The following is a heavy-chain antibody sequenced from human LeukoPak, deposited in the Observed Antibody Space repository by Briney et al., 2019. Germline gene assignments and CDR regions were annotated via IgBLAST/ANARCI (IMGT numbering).Heavy chain of an antibody. V-gene: IGHV3-53*01. Sequence: GGSLRLSCAASGFTARSNYMSWVRQAPGKGLEWVSVIYYDGSTYYADSVKGRFTISRDNSRNTLYLQMNSLRAEDTAMYYCAREAHRRTPYGMDVWGRGTMVTVSS. CDR3: AREAHRRTPYGMDV. CDR1: GFTARSNY. J-gene: IGHJ6*02. CDR2: IYYDGST. D-gene: IGHD1-14*01.